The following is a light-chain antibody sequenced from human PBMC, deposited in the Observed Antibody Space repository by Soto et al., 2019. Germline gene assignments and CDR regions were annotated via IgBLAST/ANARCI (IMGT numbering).Light chain of an antibody. Sequence: QSVLTQPPSVSGSPGQSVTISCTGTSSDVGAFNYVSWYQHHPGKVPKFLIYEVNKRPSGVPDRFSGSKSGNTASLTVSGLQPEDGAEYFCSSFVDGTSYVFGTGTKLTVL. CDR3: SSFVDGTSYV. CDR1: SSDVGAFNY. J-gene: IGLJ1*01. CDR2: EVN. V-gene: IGLV2-8*01.